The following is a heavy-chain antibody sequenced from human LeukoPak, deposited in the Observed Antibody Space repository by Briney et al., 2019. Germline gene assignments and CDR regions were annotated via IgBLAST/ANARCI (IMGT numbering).Heavy chain of an antibody. CDR3: AREVDVDTALAYGMDV. V-gene: IGHV1-8*01. Sequence: GASVKVSCKASGYTFTSYDINWVRQATGQGLEWMGWMNPNSGNTGYAQKFQGRVTMTRNTSISTAYMELSSLRSEDTAVYYCAREVDVDTALAYGMDVWGRGTTVTVSS. CDR2: MNPNSGNT. J-gene: IGHJ6*02. CDR1: GYTFTSYD. D-gene: IGHD5-18*01.